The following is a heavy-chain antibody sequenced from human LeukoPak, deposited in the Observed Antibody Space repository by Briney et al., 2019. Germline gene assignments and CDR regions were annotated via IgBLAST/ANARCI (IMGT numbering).Heavy chain of an antibody. CDR1: GYSFTTYW. Sequence: GESLKISCKGSGYSFTTYWIGWVHQMPGKGLEWLGMIYPGESDTRYSPSIQGKVTISVAESISTAYLQWSSLKASDTAMYSCARESSSGRYIGGLNSDYWGQGTLVTVSS. D-gene: IGHD6-19*01. CDR3: ARESSSGRYIGGLNSDY. J-gene: IGHJ4*02. CDR2: IYPGESDT. V-gene: IGHV5-51*07.